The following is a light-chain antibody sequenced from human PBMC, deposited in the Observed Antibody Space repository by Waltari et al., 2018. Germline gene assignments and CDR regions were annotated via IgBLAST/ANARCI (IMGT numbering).Light chain of an antibody. CDR3: QQRHNWPLT. CDR1: QSVRVY. V-gene: IGKV3-11*01. J-gene: IGKJ4*01. CDR2: DTS. Sequence: EIVLTQSPATLSLSPGEIATLSCSASQSVRVYLAWYQQKPGQAPRLLIYDTSNRASGTPDRFSGSGSGTDFSLSISSLEPEDFAVYYCQQRHNWPLTFGGGTKVEIK.